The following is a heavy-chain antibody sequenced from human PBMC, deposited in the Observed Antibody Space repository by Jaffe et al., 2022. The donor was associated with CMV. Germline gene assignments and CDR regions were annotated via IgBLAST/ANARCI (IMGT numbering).Heavy chain of an antibody. J-gene: IGHJ6*02. Sequence: QVQLVQSGAEVKKPGASVKVSCKASGYTFTGYYMHWVRQAPGQGLEWMGWINPNSGGTNYAQKFQGRVTMTRDTSISTAYMELSRLRSDDTAVYYCAREFGEYCSSTSCYSGMDVWGQGTTVTVSS. CDR1: GYTFTGYY. V-gene: IGHV1-2*02. D-gene: IGHD2-2*01. CDR2: INPNSGGT. CDR3: AREFGEYCSSTSCYSGMDV.